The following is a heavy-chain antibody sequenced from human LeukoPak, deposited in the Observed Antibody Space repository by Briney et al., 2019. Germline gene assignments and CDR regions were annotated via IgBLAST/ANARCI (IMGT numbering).Heavy chain of an antibody. V-gene: IGHV5-51*01. D-gene: IGHD3-10*01. J-gene: IGHJ6*03. Sequence: GESLKISCKGSGYSFTSYWIGWVRQMPGKGLEWMGIIYPGDSDTRYSPSFQGQVTISADKSISTAYLQWSSLKASDTAMYYCARHRITMVRGVIIPYYNYYMDVWGKGTTVTVSS. CDR3: ARHRITMVRGVIIPYYNYYMDV. CDR1: GYSFTSYW. CDR2: IYPGDSDT.